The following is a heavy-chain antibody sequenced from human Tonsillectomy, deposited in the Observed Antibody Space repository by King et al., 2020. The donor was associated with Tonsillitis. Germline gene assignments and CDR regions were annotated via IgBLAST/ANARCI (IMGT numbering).Heavy chain of an antibody. J-gene: IGHJ3*02. Sequence: VQLVESGGGVVQPGRSLRLSCAASGFTFSSYGMHWVRQAPGKGLEWVAVIWYDGSNKYYAESVKGRFTISRDNSKNTRYLQMNSLRAADTAVYYCARSYYDILTIDAFDIWGQGTMVTVSS. CDR1: GFTFSSYG. V-gene: IGHV3-33*08. D-gene: IGHD3-9*01. CDR3: ARSYYDILTIDAFDI. CDR2: IWYDGSNK.